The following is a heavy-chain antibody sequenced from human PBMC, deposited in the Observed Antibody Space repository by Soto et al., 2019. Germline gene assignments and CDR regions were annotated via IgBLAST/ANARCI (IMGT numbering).Heavy chain of an antibody. CDR3: ARGYDFWSGYLYYYGSGTNYGMDI. J-gene: IGHJ6*02. CDR1: GYTFTSYD. V-gene: IGHV1-8*01. D-gene: IGHD3-3*01. Sequence: GASVKVSCKASGYTFTSYDINWVRQATGQGLEWMGWMNPNSGNTGYAQKFQGRVTMTRNTSISTAYMELSSLRSEDTAVYYCARGYDFWSGYLYYYGSGTNYGMDIWGQGTTVTSP. CDR2: MNPNSGNT.